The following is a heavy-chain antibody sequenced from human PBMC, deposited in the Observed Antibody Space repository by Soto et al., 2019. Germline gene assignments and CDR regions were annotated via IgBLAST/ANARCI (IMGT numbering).Heavy chain of an antibody. J-gene: IGHJ2*01. V-gene: IGHV3-33*01. D-gene: IGHD2-15*01. CDR3: FQAEDGIRDTVPVSAFLLNRSSDL. CDR2: IWYDGINK. Sequence: GKGMEWVAVIWYDGINKYYADSVKGRFTISRDNSKNTLYLQMNNLRAEDTAVYFCFQAEDGIRDTVPVSAFLLNRSSDL.